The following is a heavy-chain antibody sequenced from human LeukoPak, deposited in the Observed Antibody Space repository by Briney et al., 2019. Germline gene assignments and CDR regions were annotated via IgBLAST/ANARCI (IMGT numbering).Heavy chain of an antibody. Sequence: KAGGSLRLSCAASGFTFSSYGMHWVRQAPGKGLEWVSSISSSSSYIYYADSVKGRFTISRDNAKNSLYLQMNSLRAEDTAVYYCARTIVVVPAAKRNHHYYMDVWGKGTTVTVSS. CDR2: ISSSSSYI. V-gene: IGHV3-21*01. D-gene: IGHD2-2*01. CDR1: GFTFSSYG. CDR3: ARTIVVVPAAKRNHHYYMDV. J-gene: IGHJ6*03.